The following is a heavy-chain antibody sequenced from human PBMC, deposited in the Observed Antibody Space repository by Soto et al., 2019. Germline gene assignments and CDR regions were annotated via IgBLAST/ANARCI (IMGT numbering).Heavy chain of an antibody. J-gene: IGHJ6*03. CDR3: ARDGGYSYGYYYYYYMDV. Sequence: GGSPRLSCAASGFTFSSYSMNWVRQAPGKGLEWVSSISSSSSYIYYADSVKGRFTISRDNAKNSLYLQMNSLRAEDTAVYYCARDGGYSYGYYYYYYMDVWGKGTTVTVSS. D-gene: IGHD5-18*01. CDR2: ISSSSSYI. V-gene: IGHV3-21*01. CDR1: GFTFSSYS.